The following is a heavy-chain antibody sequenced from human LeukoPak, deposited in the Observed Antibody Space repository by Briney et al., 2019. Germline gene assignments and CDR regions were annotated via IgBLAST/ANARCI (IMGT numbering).Heavy chain of an antibody. CDR2: ISYDGSDK. Sequence: GGSLRLSCAASGFTFSRDAVHWVRQAPGKGLEWVAVISYDGSDKYYADSVKGRFTISRDNSKNTLYLQMNSLRAEDTAVYYCARDSHLGLAGTSRHDAFDIWGQGTMVAVSS. CDR3: ARDSHLGLAGTSRHDAFDI. V-gene: IGHV3-30*01. CDR1: GFTFSRDA. D-gene: IGHD1-20*01. J-gene: IGHJ3*02.